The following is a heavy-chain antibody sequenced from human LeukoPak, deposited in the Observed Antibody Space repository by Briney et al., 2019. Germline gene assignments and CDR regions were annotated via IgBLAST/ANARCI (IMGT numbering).Heavy chain of an antibody. CDR2: IKEDGTYT. V-gene: IGHV3-74*01. CDR3: ARDFEMGITPGDDFDF. D-gene: IGHD3-16*01. Sequence: PGGSLRLSCAASGFSFSKYWMHWVRQTPGEGLVWVSRIKEDGTYTSYADSVKGRFTISRDNARNTVFLQMNSLRAEATAVYYWARDFEMGITPGDDFDFWGQGTLVTVSS. J-gene: IGHJ4*02. CDR1: GFSFSKYW.